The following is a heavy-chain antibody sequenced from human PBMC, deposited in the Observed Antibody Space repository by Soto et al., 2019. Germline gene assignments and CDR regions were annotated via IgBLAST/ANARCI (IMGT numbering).Heavy chain of an antibody. J-gene: IGHJ6*03. Sequence: EVQLVESGGGLVQPGGSLRLSCAASGFTFSNYAMDWVRQAPGKVLEYVSGISSNGVGTYYANSVKDRFTISRDNSKNTLYLQMGSLRAEDMAVYYCARREQSDHYYMDVWGKGTSVTVSS. CDR3: ARREQSDHYYMDV. CDR2: ISSNGVGT. V-gene: IGHV3-64*01. CDR1: GFTFSNYA. D-gene: IGHD6-19*01.